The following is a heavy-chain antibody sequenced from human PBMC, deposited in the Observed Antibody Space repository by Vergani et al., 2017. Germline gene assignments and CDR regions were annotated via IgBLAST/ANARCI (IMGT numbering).Heavy chain of an antibody. CDR1: GFTFSSYE. CDR2: ISSSGSTI. V-gene: IGHV3-48*03. J-gene: IGHJ6*02. Sequence: EVQLVESGGGLVQPGGSLRLSCAASGFTFSSYEMNWVRQAPGKGLEWVSYISSSGSTIYYADSVKGRFTISRDNAKNSLYLQMNSLRAEDTAVYYCAREGVDTAMYYYYGMDVWGQGP. CDR3: AREGVDTAMYYYYGMDV. D-gene: IGHD5-18*01.